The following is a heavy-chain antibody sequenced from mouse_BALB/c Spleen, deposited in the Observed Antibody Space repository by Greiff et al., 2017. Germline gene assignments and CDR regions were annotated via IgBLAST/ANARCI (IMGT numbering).Heavy chain of an antibody. CDR2: IYPGSGNT. Sequence: QVQLKESGPELVKPGASVKISCKASGYTFTDYYINWVKQKPGQGLEWIGWIYPGSGNTKYNEKFKGKATLTVDTSSSTAYMQLSSLTSEDTAVYFCARGDWVQFAYWGQGTLVTVSA. CDR1: GYTFTDYY. D-gene: IGHD4-1*01. CDR3: ARGDWVQFAY. J-gene: IGHJ3*01. V-gene: IGHV1-84*02.